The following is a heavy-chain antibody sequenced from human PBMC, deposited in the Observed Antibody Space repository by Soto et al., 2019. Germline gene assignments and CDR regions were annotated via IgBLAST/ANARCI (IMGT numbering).Heavy chain of an antibody. CDR3: ARDHEPAAPFYYYYGMDV. CDR1: GFTFSSYE. CDR2: ISSSGSTI. Sequence: GGSLRLFCAASGFTFSSYEMNWVRQAPGKGLEWVSYISSSGSTIYYADSVKGRFTISRDNAKNSLYLQMNSLRAEDTAVYYCARDHEPAAPFYYYYGMDVWGQGTTVTVSS. J-gene: IGHJ6*02. D-gene: IGHD2-2*01. V-gene: IGHV3-48*03.